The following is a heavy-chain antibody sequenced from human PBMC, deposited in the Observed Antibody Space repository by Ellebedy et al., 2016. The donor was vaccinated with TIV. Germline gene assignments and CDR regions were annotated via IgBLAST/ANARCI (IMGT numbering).Heavy chain of an antibody. CDR1: GFTFSSYA. CDR3: AKVQSGYYYNGMDV. V-gene: IGHV3-23*01. CDR2: ISGSGGST. J-gene: IGHJ6*02. D-gene: IGHD3-10*01. Sequence: GGSLRLSCAASGFTFSSYAMSWVRQAPGKGLEWVSAISGSGGSTYYADSVKGRFTISRDNSKNTLYLQMYSLRAEDTAVYYCAKVQSGYYYNGMDVWGQGTTVTVSS.